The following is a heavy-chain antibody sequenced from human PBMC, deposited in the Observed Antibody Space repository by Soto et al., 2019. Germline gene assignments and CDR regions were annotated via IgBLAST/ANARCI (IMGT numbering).Heavy chain of an antibody. CDR2: ISGSSSTI. CDR1: GFTFSRYS. Sequence: EVQLVESGGGLVQPGGSLRLSCAASGFTFSRYSINWVRQAPGKGLEWVSYISGSSSTIYSADSVKGRFTISRDNAKNELYMERIGLRDEDRAMYYCAREGGVGAWGGFDYWGQGTLVTVSS. D-gene: IGHD1-26*01. J-gene: IGHJ4*02. V-gene: IGHV3-48*02. CDR3: AREGGVGAWGGFDY.